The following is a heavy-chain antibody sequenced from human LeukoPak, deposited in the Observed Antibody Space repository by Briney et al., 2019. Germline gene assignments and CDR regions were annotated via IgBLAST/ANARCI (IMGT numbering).Heavy chain of an antibody. CDR3: AKAAVYHDSCPDS. V-gene: IGHV3-23*01. D-gene: IGHD5/OR15-5a*01. CDR1: GFIFSTYT. J-gene: IGHJ4*02. Sequence: AGGSLRLSCAASGFIFSTYTMNWVRQAPGKGLEWVSSISSSGGSTYYADSVKGRFTISRDNFKNTLYLQVNSLRAEDTAVYYCAKAAVYHDSCPDSWGQGTLVTVSS. CDR2: ISSSGGST.